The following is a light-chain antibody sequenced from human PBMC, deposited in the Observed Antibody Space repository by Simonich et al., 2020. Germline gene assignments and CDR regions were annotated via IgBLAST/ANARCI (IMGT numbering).Light chain of an antibody. Sequence: NFMLTQPHSVLESPGKTVTISCTRSSGSLASNYVQWYQQRPGSAPTTVIYEDNQRPSGVPDRFSGSIDSSSNSASLTISGLKTEDEADYYCQSYDSSNHVVFGGGTKLTVL. CDR2: EDN. CDR3: QSYDSSNHVV. J-gene: IGLJ2*01. V-gene: IGLV6-57*03. CDR1: SGSLASNY.